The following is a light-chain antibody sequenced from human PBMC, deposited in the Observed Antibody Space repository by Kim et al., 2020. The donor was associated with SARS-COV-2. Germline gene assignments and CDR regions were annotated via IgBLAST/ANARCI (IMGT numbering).Light chain of an antibody. CDR1: QTISTN. J-gene: IGKJ1*01. CDR3: QHYNDWPPWT. Sequence: PPWERAILSCRASQTISTNLAWYQQKSGQPPRLLIYGASSRATGIPARFTASGSGAEFTLTINNIQSEDFAVYYCQHYNDWPPWTFGQGTKVDIK. V-gene: IGKV3-15*01. CDR2: GAS.